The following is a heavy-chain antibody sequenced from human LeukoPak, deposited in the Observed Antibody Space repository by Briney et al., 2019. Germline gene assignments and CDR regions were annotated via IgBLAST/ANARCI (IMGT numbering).Heavy chain of an antibody. Sequence: ASVKVSCKASGYTFTSYYMHWVRQAPGQGLEWMGIINPSGGSTSYAQKFQGRVTMTRDTSTSTVYMELSSLRSEDTAVYYCARDLAYSNSSGSLLRDYWGQGTLVTVSS. J-gene: IGHJ4*02. D-gene: IGHD6-6*01. CDR1: GYTFTSYY. CDR2: INPSGGST. V-gene: IGHV1-46*03. CDR3: ARDLAYSNSSGSLLRDY.